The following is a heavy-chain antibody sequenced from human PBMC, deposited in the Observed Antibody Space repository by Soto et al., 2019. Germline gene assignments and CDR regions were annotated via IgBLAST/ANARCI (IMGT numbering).Heavy chain of an antibody. J-gene: IGHJ6*03. V-gene: IGHV6-1*01. CDR3: ARDLESGYSNYSYYMDV. Sequence: PSQTLSLTGAISGDSVSSNTAAWHWIRQSPSRGLEWLGRTYFRSRWYNDYAVSVKSRITINADTSKNQFSLHLNSVSPEDTAVYYCARDLESGYSNYSYYMDVWGKGTTVTVSS. CDR1: GDSVSSNTAA. CDR2: TYFRSRWYN. D-gene: IGHD5-12*01.